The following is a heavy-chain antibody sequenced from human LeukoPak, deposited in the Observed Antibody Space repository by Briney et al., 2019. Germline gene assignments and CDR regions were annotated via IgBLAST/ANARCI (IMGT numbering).Heavy chain of an antibody. CDR1: GGPIISGNW. D-gene: IGHD5-12*01. V-gene: IGHV4-4*02. Sequence: SETLSLTCAVCGGPIISGNWWSWARPPPGKGLEWIGEIYHSGRTKYNPSLKSRVTISLDKSKSQFSLNLSSVTAADTALYYCASSDGQPPRFDSSYDVFDYWGQGTLVTVSS. CDR2: IYHSGRT. J-gene: IGHJ4*02. CDR3: ASSDGQPPRFDSSYDVFDY.